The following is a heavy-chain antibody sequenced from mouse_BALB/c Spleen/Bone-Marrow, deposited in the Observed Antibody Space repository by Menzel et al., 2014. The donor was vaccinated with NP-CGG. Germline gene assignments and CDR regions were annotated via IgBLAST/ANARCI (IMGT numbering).Heavy chain of an antibody. CDR1: GYTFTSYW. D-gene: IGHD2-4*01. Sequence: EVQRVESGTVLARPGASVKMSCKASGYTFTSYWMHWVKRRPGQDLEWIGAIYPGNSDTSYNQKFKGKARLTAVTSTSTAYMELSSLTNEDSAVYYCTSDYDDYWGQGTTLTVSS. CDR3: TSDYDDY. CDR2: IYPGNSDT. V-gene: IGHV1-5*01. J-gene: IGHJ2*01.